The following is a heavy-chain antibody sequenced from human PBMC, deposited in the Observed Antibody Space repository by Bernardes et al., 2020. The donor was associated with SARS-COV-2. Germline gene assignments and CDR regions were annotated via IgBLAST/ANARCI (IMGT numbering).Heavy chain of an antibody. CDR1: GGSFSGYY. CDR3: ARKKAGIAAGKEPQIKTPNNYWYFDL. D-gene: IGHD6-13*01. CDR2: INHSGST. J-gene: IGHJ2*01. V-gene: IGHV4-34*01. Sequence: SETLSLTCAVYGGSFSGYYWSWIRQPPGKGLEWIGEINHSGSTNYNPSLKSRVTISVDTSKNQFSLKLSSVTAADTAVYYCARKKAGIAAGKEPQIKTPNNYWYFDLWGRGTLVTVSS.